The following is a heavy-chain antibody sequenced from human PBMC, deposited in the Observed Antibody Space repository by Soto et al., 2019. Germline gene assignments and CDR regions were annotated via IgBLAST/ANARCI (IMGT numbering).Heavy chain of an antibody. CDR1: GGSISSSF. CDR2: ISYSGST. CDR3: ARGHRAMEYYYYYGMDV. Sequence: SETLSLTCSVSGGSISSSFWSWIWQPPGKELEWIGYISYSGSTTYNPSLKSRITLSVDTSKNQFSLRVASVTAADTAVYYCARGHRAMEYYYYYGMDVWGQGTTVTVSS. J-gene: IGHJ6*02. D-gene: IGHD5-18*01. V-gene: IGHV4-59*01.